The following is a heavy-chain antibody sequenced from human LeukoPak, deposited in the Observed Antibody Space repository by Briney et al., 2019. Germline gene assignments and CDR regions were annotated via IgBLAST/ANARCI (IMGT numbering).Heavy chain of an antibody. Sequence: GGSLRLSCAASGFTFSSYSMNWVRQAPGKGLEWVSSISSSSSYIYYADSVKGRFTISRDNAKNSLYLQMNSLRAEDTAVYYCARDSSGSGSYPTLDYWGQGTLVTVSS. CDR3: ARDSSGSGSYPTLDY. D-gene: IGHD3-10*01. J-gene: IGHJ4*02. CDR1: GFTFSSYS. CDR2: ISSSSSYI. V-gene: IGHV3-21*01.